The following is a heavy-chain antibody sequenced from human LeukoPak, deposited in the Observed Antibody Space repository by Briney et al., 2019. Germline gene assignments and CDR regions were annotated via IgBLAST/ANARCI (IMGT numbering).Heavy chain of an antibody. CDR2: INSGGSST. Sequence: GGSLRLSCAASGFTFSSYWMHWVRQGPGKGLVWVSRINSGGSSTRYAASVKGRFTISRDNAKSTLYLQMTSLRAEDTAVYYCARDRDGPDYWGQGTLVTVSS. V-gene: IGHV3-74*01. J-gene: IGHJ4*02. CDR3: ARDRDGPDY. CDR1: GFTFSSYW. D-gene: IGHD5-24*01.